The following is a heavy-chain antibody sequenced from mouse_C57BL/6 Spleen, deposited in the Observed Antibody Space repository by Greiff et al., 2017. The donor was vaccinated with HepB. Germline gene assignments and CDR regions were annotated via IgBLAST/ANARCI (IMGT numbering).Heavy chain of an antibody. Sequence: EVQLVESGGGLVKPGGSLKLSCAASGFTFSSYTMSWVRQTPEKRLEWVATISGGGGNTYYPDSVKGRFTISRDNAKNTLYLQMSSLRSEDTALYYCARQDYGSSFAYWGQGTLVTVSA. CDR3: ARQDYGSSFAY. CDR1: GFTFSSYT. CDR2: ISGGGGNT. D-gene: IGHD1-1*01. V-gene: IGHV5-9*01. J-gene: IGHJ3*01.